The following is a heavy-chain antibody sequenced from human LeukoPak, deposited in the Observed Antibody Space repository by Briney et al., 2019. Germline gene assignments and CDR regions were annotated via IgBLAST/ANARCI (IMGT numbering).Heavy chain of an antibody. CDR2: ITASGTAM. D-gene: IGHD2-15*01. CDR1: GFTFSSYS. J-gene: IGHJ4*02. Sequence: GGSLRLSCAASGFTFSSYSMNWVRQAPGKGLEWVSHITASGTAMFYADSVKGRFTISRDNAKNSLYLQMNSLRDEDTAVYYCARGLYCGGGSCYPGRLDYWGRGTLVTVSS. V-gene: IGHV3-48*02. CDR3: ARGLYCGGGSCYPGRLDY.